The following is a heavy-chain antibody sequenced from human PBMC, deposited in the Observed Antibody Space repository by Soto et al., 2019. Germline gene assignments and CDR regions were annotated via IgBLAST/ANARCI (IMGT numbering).Heavy chain of an antibody. CDR2: ISGSGGST. V-gene: IGHV3-23*01. Sequence: GGSLRLSCAASGGTFSSYALSWVRQAPGEGLEWVSAISGSGGSTYYADSGKGRFTISRDNSKNTLSLQMNSLRAEDSAVYYCAKPPPDYIWGSYRFPAYWGQGPLVPVSP. CDR3: AKPPPDYIWGSYRFPAY. J-gene: IGHJ4*02. CDR1: GGTFSSYA. D-gene: IGHD3-16*02.